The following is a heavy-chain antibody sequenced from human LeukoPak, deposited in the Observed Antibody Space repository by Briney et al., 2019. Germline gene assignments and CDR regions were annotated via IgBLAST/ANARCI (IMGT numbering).Heavy chain of an antibody. D-gene: IGHD3-10*01. CDR2: IYYSGST. Sequence: NPSETLSLTCTVSGGSISSSSYYWGWIRQPPEKGLEWIGSIYYSGSTYYNPSLKSRVTISVDTSKNQFSLKLSSVTAADTAVYYCARHRITMVRGVTNFDYWGQGTLVTVSS. J-gene: IGHJ4*02. CDR3: ARHRITMVRGVTNFDY. V-gene: IGHV4-39*01. CDR1: GGSISSSSYY.